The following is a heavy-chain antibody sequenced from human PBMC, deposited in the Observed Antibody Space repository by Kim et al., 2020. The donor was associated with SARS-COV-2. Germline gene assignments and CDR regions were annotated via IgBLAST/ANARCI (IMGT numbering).Heavy chain of an antibody. CDR2: ITRSGDNT. J-gene: IGHJ4*02. Sequence: GGSLRLSCEASGFTFRSFVMGWVRQTPERGLEWVSSITRSGDNTYYTDSVKGRFTISRDNSKNTLYLHMSSLRAEDTAAYYCAKGDVGNSKSGGFWGQGTLVTVSS. CDR1: GFTFRSFV. D-gene: IGHD3-10*02. CDR3: AKGDVGNSKSGGF. V-gene: IGHV3-23*01.